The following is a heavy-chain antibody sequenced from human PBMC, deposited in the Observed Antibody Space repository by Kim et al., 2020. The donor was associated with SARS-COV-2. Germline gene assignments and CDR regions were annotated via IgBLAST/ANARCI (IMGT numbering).Heavy chain of an antibody. J-gene: IGHJ5*02. CDR2: INAGNGNT. CDR3: ARVLVQPPYGSGSYYNVGGDWFDP. D-gene: IGHD3-10*01. V-gene: IGHV1-3*01. CDR1: GYTFTSYA. Sequence: ASVKVSCKASGYTFTSYAMHWVRQAPGQRLEWMGWINAGNGNTKYSQKFQGRVTITRDTSASTAYMELSSLRSEDTAVYYCARVLVQPPYGSGSYYNVGGDWFDPWGQGTLVTVSS.